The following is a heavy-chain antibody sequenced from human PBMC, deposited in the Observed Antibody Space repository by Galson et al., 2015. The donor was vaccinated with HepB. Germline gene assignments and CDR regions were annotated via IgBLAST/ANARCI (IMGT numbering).Heavy chain of an antibody. D-gene: IGHD6-6*01. V-gene: IGHV3-33*01. J-gene: IGHJ5*01. Sequence: SLRLSCAASGFTFSTYGMHWVRQAPGKGLEWVAVIRYDGTQKYYADSVKGRFTVSRDNSNNMLYLQMRSLRAEDTALYSCARYSASLGLDSWGHGTLVTVSS. CDR1: GFTFSTYG. CDR2: IRYDGTQK. CDR3: ARYSASLGLDS.